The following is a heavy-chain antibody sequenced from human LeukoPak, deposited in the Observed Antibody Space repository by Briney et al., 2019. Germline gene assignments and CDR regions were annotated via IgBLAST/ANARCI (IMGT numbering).Heavy chain of an antibody. CDR2: IIPIFGTA. CDR1: GGTFSSYA. V-gene: IGHV1-69*05. J-gene: IGHJ5*02. CDR3: ARGGYYDSSGLNWFDP. D-gene: IGHD3-22*01. Sequence: ASVKVSCKASGGTFSSYAISWVRQAPGQGLEWMGRIIPIFGTASYAQKFQGRVTITTDESTSTAYMELSSLRSEDTAVYYCARGGYYDSSGLNWFDPWGQGTLVTVSS.